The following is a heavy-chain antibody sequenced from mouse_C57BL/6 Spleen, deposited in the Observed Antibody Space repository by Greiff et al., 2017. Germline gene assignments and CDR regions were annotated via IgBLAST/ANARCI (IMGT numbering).Heavy chain of an antibody. V-gene: IGHV1-42*01. Sequence: VQLKQSGPELVKPGASVKISCKASGYSFTGYYMNWVKQSPEKSLEWIGEINPSTGGTTYNQKFKAKATLTVDKSSSTAYMQLKSLTSEDSAVYYCARFGGDYWGQGTSVTVSS. CDR3: ARFGGDY. CDR1: GYSFTGYY. CDR2: INPSTGGT. J-gene: IGHJ4*01.